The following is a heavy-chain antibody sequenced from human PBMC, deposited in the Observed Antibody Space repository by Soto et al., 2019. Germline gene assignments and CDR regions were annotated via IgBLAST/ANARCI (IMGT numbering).Heavy chain of an antibody. J-gene: IGHJ4*02. CDR2: IYYSGTS. V-gene: IGHV4-59*01. CDR3: ARGSYDYVLQAPMPDY. CDR1: GGSITSYY. Sequence: TSETLSLTCTVSGGSITSYYWSWIRQPPGKGLECLGYIYYSGTSNYNPSLKSRVTITRDTSASTAYMELSSLRSEDTAVYYCARGSYDYVLQAPMPDYWGKGTLVTVSS. D-gene: IGHD3-16*01.